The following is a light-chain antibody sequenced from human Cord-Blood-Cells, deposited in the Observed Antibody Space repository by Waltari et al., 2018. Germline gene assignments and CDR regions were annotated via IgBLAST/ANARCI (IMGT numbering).Light chain of an antibody. Sequence: DIVMIQFTDSLAVSVGERANINCKSSQSVLYSSNNKNYLAWYQQKPGQPPKLLIYWAFTRESGVPDRFSGSGSGTDFTLTISSLQAEDVAVYYCQQYYSTPRTFGQGTKVEIK. CDR1: QSVLYSSNNKNY. J-gene: IGKJ1*01. CDR3: QQYYSTPRT. V-gene: IGKV4-1*01. CDR2: WAF.